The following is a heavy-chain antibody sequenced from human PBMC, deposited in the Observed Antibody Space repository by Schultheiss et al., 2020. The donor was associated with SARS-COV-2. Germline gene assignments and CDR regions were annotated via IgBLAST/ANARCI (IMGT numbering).Heavy chain of an antibody. J-gene: IGHJ4*02. D-gene: IGHD3-3*01. CDR2: IYYSGST. CDR3: ARVSFGITIFGVVHRGPWD. CDR1: GGSISSGDYY. V-gene: IGHV4-30-4*01. Sequence: TLSLTCTVSGGSISSGDYYWSWIRQPPGKGLEWIGYIYYSGSTYYNPSLKSRVTISVDTSKNQFSLKLSSVTAADTAVYYCARVSFGITIFGVVHRGPWDWGQGTLVTVSS.